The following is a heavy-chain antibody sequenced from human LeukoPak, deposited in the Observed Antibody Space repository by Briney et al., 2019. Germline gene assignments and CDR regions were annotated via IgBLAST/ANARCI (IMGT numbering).Heavy chain of an antibody. CDR1: GGTFSSYA. CDR2: IIPILGIA. V-gene: IGHV1-69*04. J-gene: IGHJ5*02. Sequence: SVKVSCKASGGTFSSYAISWVRQAPGQGLEWMGRIIPILGIANYAQKFQGRVTITADKSTSTAYMELSSLRSEDTAVYYCAREEGLDNWFDPWGQGTLVTVSS. CDR3: AREEGLDNWFDP.